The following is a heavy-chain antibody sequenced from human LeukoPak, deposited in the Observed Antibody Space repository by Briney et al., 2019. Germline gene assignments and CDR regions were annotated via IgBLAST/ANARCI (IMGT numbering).Heavy chain of an antibody. CDR2: INAGNGNT. CDR1: GYTFTSYA. CDR3: SYSSSWCYFDY. J-gene: IGHJ4*02. D-gene: IGHD6-13*01. V-gene: IGHV1-3*01. Sequence: ASVKVSCKASGYTFTSYAMHWVRQAPGQRLEWMGRINAGNGNTKYSQKFQGRVTITRDTSASTAYMELSSLRSEDTAVYYCSYSSSWCYFDYWGQGTLVTVSS.